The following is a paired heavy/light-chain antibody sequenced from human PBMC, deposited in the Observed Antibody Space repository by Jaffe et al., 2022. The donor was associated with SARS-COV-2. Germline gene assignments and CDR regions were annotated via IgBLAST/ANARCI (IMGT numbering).Heavy chain of an antibody. Sequence: EVQLVESGGGLVQPGRSLRLSCAASGFTFDDYAMHWVRQAPGKGLEWVSGISWNSGSIGYADSVKGRFTISRDNAKNSLYLQMNSLRAEDTALYYCAKDNPAYCGGDCSRWGNWFDPWGQGTLVTVSS. CDR2: ISWNSGSI. D-gene: IGHD2-21*02. CDR3: AKDNPAYCGGDCSRWGNWFDP. V-gene: IGHV3-9*01. CDR1: GFTFDDYA. J-gene: IGHJ5*02.
Light chain of an antibody. J-gene: IGLJ2*01. CDR2: EVS. V-gene: IGLV2-14*01. CDR3: SSYTL. Sequence: QSALTQPASVSGSPGQSITISCTGTSSDVGGYNYVSWYQQHPGKAPKLMIYEVSNRPSGVPDRFSGSKSGNTASLTISGLQAEDEADYYCSSYTLFGGGTKLTVL. CDR1: SSDVGGYNY.